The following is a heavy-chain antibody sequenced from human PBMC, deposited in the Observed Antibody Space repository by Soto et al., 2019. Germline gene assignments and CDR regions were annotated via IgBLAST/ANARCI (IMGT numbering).Heavy chain of an antibody. D-gene: IGHD3-22*01. V-gene: IGHV3-23*01. CDR1: GFTFSNYA. J-gene: IGHJ5*02. CDR3: SKDFYVCSGFVD. CDR2: LSGLAGKT. Sequence: EVQLLESGGGLVQPGGSLRLSCAASGFTFSNYAMNWVRQAPGKGLEWVSGLSGLAGKTYYADSVKRRFTISRVNSKNMLFLQMNSIGDEDTALYYCSKDFYVCSGFVDWGQVTLVTVSS.